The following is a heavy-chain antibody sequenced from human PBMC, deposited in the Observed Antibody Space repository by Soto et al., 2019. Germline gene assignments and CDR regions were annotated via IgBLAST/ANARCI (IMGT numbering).Heavy chain of an antibody. J-gene: IGHJ4*02. CDR2: INHSGST. CDR1: GGSFSGYY. V-gene: IGHV4-34*01. D-gene: IGHD4-17*01. CDR3: VSQRTTVPTQAYFDY. Sequence: ETLSLTCAVYGGSFSGYYWSWIRQPPGKGLEWIGEINHSGSTNYNPSLKSRVTISVDTSKNRFSLSLNSVTASDTAVYFCVSQRTTVPTQAYFDYWGPGALVTVSS.